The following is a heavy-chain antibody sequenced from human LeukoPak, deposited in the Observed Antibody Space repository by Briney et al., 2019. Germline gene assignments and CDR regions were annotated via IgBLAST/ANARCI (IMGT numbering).Heavy chain of an antibody. J-gene: IGHJ4*02. CDR1: GFTFNTYA. CDR3: AKKTYGAGLYYNVFDY. V-gene: IGHV3-23*01. D-gene: IGHD3-10*01. Sequence: PGGSLRLSCAASGFTFNTYAMSWVRQAPGKGLKWVSAISGSGGTIYYADSVKGRFTISRDNSKNTLYLQMNSLRAEDTAVYYCAKKTYGAGLYYNVFDYWGQGTLVTVSS. CDR2: ISGSGGTI.